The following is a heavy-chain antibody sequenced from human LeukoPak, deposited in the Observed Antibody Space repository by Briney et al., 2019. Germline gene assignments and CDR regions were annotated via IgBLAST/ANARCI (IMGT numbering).Heavy chain of an antibody. CDR3: AREVVY. CDR1: GFTFSDAY. V-gene: IGHV3-11*01. Sequence: GGSLRLSCAASGFTFSDAYMSRMRQAPGQGLEWVSSISSSGSSVYYADSVKGRFIISRDNAKNSLYLQMNSLRGEDTAVYYCAREVVYWGQGTLVTVSS. CDR2: ISSSGSSV. J-gene: IGHJ4*02.